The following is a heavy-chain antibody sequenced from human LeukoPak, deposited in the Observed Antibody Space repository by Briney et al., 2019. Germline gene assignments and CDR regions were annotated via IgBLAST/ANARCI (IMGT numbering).Heavy chain of an antibody. CDR1: GGSISSGDYY. V-gene: IGHV4-30-4*01. Sequence: SETLSLTCTVPGGSISSGDYYWSWIRQPPGKGLEWIGYIYYSGSTYYNSSLKSRVTISVDTSKNQFSLKLSSVTAADTAVYYCARVRMRLRAYYFDYWGQGTLVTVSS. CDR3: ARVRMRLRAYYFDY. D-gene: IGHD2-8*01. CDR2: IYYSGST. J-gene: IGHJ4*02.